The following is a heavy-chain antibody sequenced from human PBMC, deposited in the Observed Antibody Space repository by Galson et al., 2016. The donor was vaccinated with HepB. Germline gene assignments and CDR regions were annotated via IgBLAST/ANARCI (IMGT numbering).Heavy chain of an antibody. V-gene: IGHV2-70*11. Sequence: PALVKPTQTLTLTCTFSGFSLNTGEMCVTWIRQPPGKALEWLARIAWDDAKYYNQSPKTRLTIPKDTSKNQVVLAMTNMDPVDTATYYCARLRWKTGSLYYGVDVWGQGTTVTVSS. J-gene: IGHJ6*02. D-gene: IGHD7-27*01. CDR2: IAWDDAK. CDR3: ARLRWKTGSLYYGVDV. CDR1: GFSLNTGEMC.